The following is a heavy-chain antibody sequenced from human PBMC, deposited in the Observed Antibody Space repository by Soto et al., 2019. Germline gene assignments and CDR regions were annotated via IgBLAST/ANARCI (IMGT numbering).Heavy chain of an antibody. D-gene: IGHD5-12*01. CDR1: GYTFTSYD. CDR2: MNPNSGNT. J-gene: IGHJ6*03. CDR3: ARGQSGCDFLYYYYYMDV. Sequence: ASVKASCKASGYTFTSYDINWVRQATGQGLEWMGWMNPNSGNTGYAQKFQGRVTMTRNTSISTAYMELSSLRSEDTAVYYCARGQSGCDFLYYYYYMDVWGKGTTVTVSS. V-gene: IGHV1-8*01.